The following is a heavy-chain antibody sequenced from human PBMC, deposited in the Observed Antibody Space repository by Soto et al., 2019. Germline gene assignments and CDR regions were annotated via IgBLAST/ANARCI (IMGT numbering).Heavy chain of an antibody. CDR2: IYHSGST. V-gene: IGHV4-38-2*01. CDR1: GYSISSGYY. Sequence: SETMSLTCAVSGYSISSGYYWGWIRQPPGKGLEWIGSIYHSGSTYYNPSLKSRVTISVDTSKNQFSLKLSSVTAADTAVYYCAIRSGYSYGYFDYWGQGTLVTVSS. J-gene: IGHJ4*02. D-gene: IGHD5-18*01. CDR3: AIRSGYSYGYFDY.